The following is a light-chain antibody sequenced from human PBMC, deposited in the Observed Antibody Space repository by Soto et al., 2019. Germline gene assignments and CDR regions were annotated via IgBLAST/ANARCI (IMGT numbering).Light chain of an antibody. V-gene: IGKV3-20*01. CDR1: QSVSSSY. CDR3: HPDGSSPRT. CDR2: GAS. J-gene: IGKJ1*01. Sequence: EMVLTQSPGTLSLSPGERATLSCRASQSVSSSYLAWYQQKPGQAPRLLIYGASSRATGIPDRFSGSGSGTDFTLTISRLETEEFAVYYCHPDGSSPRTFGQGTKVEIK.